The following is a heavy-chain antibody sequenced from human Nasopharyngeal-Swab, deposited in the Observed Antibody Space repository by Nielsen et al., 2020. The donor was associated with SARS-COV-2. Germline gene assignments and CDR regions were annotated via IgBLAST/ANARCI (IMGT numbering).Heavy chain of an antibody. CDR3: AKDNSPFPVHYDFLSGPTYFDY. J-gene: IGHJ4*02. D-gene: IGHD3-3*01. CDR2: ISGSGGST. CDR1: GFTFSSYA. V-gene: IGHV3-23*01. Sequence: GESLKISCAASGFTFSSYAMSWVRQAPGKGLEWGSAISGSGGSTYYADSVKGRFTISRDNSKNTLYLQMNSLRAEDTAVYYCAKDNSPFPVHYDFLSGPTYFDYWGQGTLVTVSS.